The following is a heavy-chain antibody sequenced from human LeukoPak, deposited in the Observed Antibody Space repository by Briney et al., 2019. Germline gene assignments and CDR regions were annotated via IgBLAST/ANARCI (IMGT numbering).Heavy chain of an antibody. Sequence: SETLSLTCAVYGGSFSTYYWNWIRQSPGKGLEWLGEINHTGTTNYNPSLKSRGTLSVDTSKNQFSLKLKSVTAADTAVYYCARGAADRNNYYFYIDVWGNGTTVTVSS. V-gene: IGHV4-34*01. CDR1: GGSFSTYY. J-gene: IGHJ6*03. D-gene: IGHD1/OR15-1a*01. CDR3: ARGAADRNNYYFYIDV. CDR2: INHTGTT.